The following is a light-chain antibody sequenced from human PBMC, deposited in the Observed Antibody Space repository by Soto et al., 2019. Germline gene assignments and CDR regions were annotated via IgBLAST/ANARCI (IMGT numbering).Light chain of an antibody. J-gene: IGKJ5*01. V-gene: IGKV1-5*03. CDR2: KAS. CDR3: QKSNSAPIT. CDR1: QTISSW. Sequence: DIQLTQSPSTLSGSVGDRVTITFRASQTISSWLAWYQQKPGKAPRLLIYKASTLKSGVPSRFSGSGSGTEFTLAISSLQPEDVATYYCQKSNSAPITFGQGTRLEIK.